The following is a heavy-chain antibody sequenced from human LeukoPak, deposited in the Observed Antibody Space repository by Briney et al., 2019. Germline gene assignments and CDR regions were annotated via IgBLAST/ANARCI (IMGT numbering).Heavy chain of an antibody. D-gene: IGHD2-2*01. V-gene: IGHV4-34*01. CDR1: GGSFSGYY. Sequence: ETLSLTCAVYGGSFSGYYWSWIRQPPGKGLEWIGEINHSGSTNYNPSLKSRVTISVDTSKNQFSLKLSSVTAADTAVYYCAREGRLGYCSSTSCYYFDYWGQGTLVTVSS. CDR3: AREGRLGYCSSTSCYYFDY. CDR2: INHSGST. J-gene: IGHJ4*02.